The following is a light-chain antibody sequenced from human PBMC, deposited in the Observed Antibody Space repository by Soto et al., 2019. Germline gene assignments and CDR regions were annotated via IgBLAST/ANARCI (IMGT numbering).Light chain of an antibody. CDR2: GAS. Sequence: EIVLTQSPATLSLSPGERATVSCRASQSVSRYLAWFQQKPGQAPRLLIYGASNRAPGIPARFSGSGSGTDFTLTISSLAPEDFAVYYCQQRSNWPRTFGQGTKVEIK. CDR1: QSVSRY. V-gene: IGKV3-11*01. CDR3: QQRSNWPRT. J-gene: IGKJ1*01.